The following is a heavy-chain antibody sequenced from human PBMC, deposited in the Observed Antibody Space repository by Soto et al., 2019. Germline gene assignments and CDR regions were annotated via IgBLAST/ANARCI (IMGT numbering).Heavy chain of an antibody. Sequence: PSETLSLTCTVSGGSVSSGSYYWSWIRQPPGKGLEWIGYIYYSGSTNYNPSLKSRVTISVDTSKNQFSLKLSSVTAADTAVYYCARDHLAVRGRSFDPWGQGTLVTVSS. V-gene: IGHV4-61*01. CDR2: IYYSGST. CDR1: GGSVSSGSYY. J-gene: IGHJ5*02. CDR3: ARDHLAVRGRSFDP. D-gene: IGHD3-10*01.